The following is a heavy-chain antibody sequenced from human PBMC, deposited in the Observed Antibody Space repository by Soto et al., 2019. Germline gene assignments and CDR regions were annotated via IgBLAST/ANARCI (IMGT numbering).Heavy chain of an antibody. CDR2: INAGNGNT. CDR1: GYTFTSYA. D-gene: IGHD3-3*01. V-gene: IGHV1-3*01. J-gene: IGHJ6*02. Sequence: VASVKVSCKASGYTFTSYAMHWVRQAPGQSLEWMGWINAGNGNTKYAQKFQGRVTITADTSTSTAYMELSSLRSEDTAVYYCARLRITIFGVVPQPPNYYYYGMDVWGQGTTVTVSS. CDR3: ARLRITIFGVVPQPPNYYYYGMDV.